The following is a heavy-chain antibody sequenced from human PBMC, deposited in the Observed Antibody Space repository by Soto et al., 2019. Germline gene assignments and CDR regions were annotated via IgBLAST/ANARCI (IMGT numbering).Heavy chain of an antibody. CDR2: ISGSGGSK. Sequence: EVQLLESGGGLVQPGGSLRLSCAASGFTFSSYAMSWVRQAPGKGLEWVSGISGSGGSKYYADSVKGRFTISRDKSKNTLYLQRHSLRAEDTAVYYCAKGGWDSGSYYGVDYWGQGTLVTVSS. V-gene: IGHV3-23*01. CDR3: AKGGWDSGSYYGVDY. D-gene: IGHD1-26*01. J-gene: IGHJ4*02. CDR1: GFTFSSYA.